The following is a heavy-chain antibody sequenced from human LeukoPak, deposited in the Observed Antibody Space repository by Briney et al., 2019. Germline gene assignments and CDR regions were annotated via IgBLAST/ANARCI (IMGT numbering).Heavy chain of an antibody. V-gene: IGHV3-21*01. CDR1: GFTFSSYS. D-gene: IGHD1-26*01. Sequence: GGSLRLSCAASGFTFSSYSMNWVREAPGKALEWVSSISSSSSYIYYADSVKGRFTISRDNAKNSLYLQMNSLRAEDTAVYYCARDGGSSDFDYWGQGTLVTVSS. CDR3: ARDGGSSDFDY. CDR2: ISSSSSYI. J-gene: IGHJ4*02.